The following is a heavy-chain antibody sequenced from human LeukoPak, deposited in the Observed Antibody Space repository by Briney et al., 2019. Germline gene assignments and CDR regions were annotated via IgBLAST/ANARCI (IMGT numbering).Heavy chain of an antibody. J-gene: IGHJ4*02. Sequence: GGSLRLSCAASGFSLNSFEMSWVRQAPGKGLEWVSYISSSGSTIYYADSVKGRFTISRDNAKNSLYLQMNSLRAEDTAVYYSAREGVVVSAAVDYWGQGTLVTVSS. V-gene: IGHV3-48*03. CDR1: GFSLNSFE. CDR2: ISSSGSTI. D-gene: IGHD2-2*01. CDR3: AREGVVVSAAVDY.